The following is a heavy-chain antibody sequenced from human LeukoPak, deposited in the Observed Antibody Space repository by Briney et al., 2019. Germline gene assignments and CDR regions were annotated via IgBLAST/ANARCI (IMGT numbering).Heavy chain of an antibody. CDR2: ISSSSSYI. J-gene: IGHJ6*02. CDR1: GFTFSNAW. D-gene: IGHD6-19*01. CDR3: ARAVAGTSYYGMDV. Sequence: GGSLRLSCAASGFTFSNAWMSWVRQAPGKGLEWVSSISSSSSYIYYADSVKGRFTISRDNAKNSLYLQMNSLRAEDTAVYYCARAVAGTSYYGMDVWGQGTTVTVSS. V-gene: IGHV3-21*01.